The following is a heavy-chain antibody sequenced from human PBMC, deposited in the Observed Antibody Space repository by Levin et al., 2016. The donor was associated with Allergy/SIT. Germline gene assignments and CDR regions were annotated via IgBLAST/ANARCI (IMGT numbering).Heavy chain of an antibody. D-gene: IGHD5-18*01. CDR1: GFPFRSYG. V-gene: IGHV3-33*01. Sequence: GGSLRLSCAASGFPFRSYGMHWVRQAPGKGLEWVASIWFDGTVKHYGDSVKGRFTISRENSKNTLYLQLNSLRAEDTALYYCARGSDTALEKWGQGTMVTVSP. J-gene: IGHJ3*01. CDR2: IWFDGTVK. CDR3: ARGSDTALEK.